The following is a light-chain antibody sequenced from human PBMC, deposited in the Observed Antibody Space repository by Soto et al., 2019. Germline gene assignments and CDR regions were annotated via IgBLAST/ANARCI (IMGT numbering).Light chain of an antibody. CDR1: SSDVGGYNY. V-gene: IGLV2-14*01. CDR2: EVT. CDR3: NSYTTSRTWV. J-gene: IGLJ3*02. Sequence: QSALTQPASVSGSPGQSITISCTGTSSDVGGYNYVSWYQQHPDKAPKLMIYEVTNRPSGVSDRFSGSKSGNTASLTISGLQAEDEADYYCNSYTTSRTWVFGGGTKVTVL.